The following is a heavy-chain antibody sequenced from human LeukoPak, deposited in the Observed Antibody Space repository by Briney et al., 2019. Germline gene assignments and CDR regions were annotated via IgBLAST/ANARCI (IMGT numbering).Heavy chain of an antibody. CDR2: IYYSGST. V-gene: IGHV4-39*01. J-gene: IGHJ3*02. Sequence: SETLSLTCTVSGGSLSSYYWGWIRQPPGKGLEWIGSIYYSGSTYYNPSLKSRVTISVDTSKNQFSLKLSSVTAADTAVYYCARHGYPRLSHDAFDIWGQGTMVTVSS. D-gene: IGHD2-2*03. CDR1: GGSLSSYY. CDR3: ARHGYPRLSHDAFDI.